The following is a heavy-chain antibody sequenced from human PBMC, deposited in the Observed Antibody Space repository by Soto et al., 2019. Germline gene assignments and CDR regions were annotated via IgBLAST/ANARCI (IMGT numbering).Heavy chain of an antibody. CDR3: ARGPSTVLNYFDY. CDR2: INHSGST. Sequence: PSETLSLTCAVYGGSFSGYYWSWIRQPPGKGLEWIGEINHSGSTNYNPSLKSRVTISVDTSKNQFSLKLSSVTAADTAVYYCARGPSTVLNYFDYWGQGTLVTVSS. CDR1: GGSFSGYY. J-gene: IGHJ4*02. V-gene: IGHV4-34*01. D-gene: IGHD4-17*01.